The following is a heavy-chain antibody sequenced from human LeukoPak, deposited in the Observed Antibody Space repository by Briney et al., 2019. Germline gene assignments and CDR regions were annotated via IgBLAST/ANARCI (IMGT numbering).Heavy chain of an antibody. Sequence: ASVKVSCKASGYTFTGYYMHWVRQAPGQGLEWMGWINPNSGGTNYAQKFQGRVTMTRDTSISTAYMELSRLRSDDTAVYYCATHTLYYYYYYMDVWAKGPRSPSP. CDR1: GYTFTGYY. CDR2: INPNSGGT. J-gene: IGHJ6*03. V-gene: IGHV1-2*02. CDR3: ATHTLYYYYYYMDV.